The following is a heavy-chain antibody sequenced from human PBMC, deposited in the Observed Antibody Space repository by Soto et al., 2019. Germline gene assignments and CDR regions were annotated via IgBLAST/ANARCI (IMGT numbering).Heavy chain of an antibody. CDR3: ARAQGGGIVVVTAMDLWYFEL. Sequence: EVQLVESGGGLVKPGGSLRLSCAASGFTFSSYSMNWVRQAPGKGLEWVSSISSSSSYIYYADSVKGQFTISRDNAKNSLYLQINRLRAEDTAVYYCARAQGGGIVVVTAMDLWYFELSGRGTLVTVAS. V-gene: IGHV3-21*01. D-gene: IGHD2-21*02. CDR2: ISSSSSYI. J-gene: IGHJ2*01. CDR1: GFTFSSYS.